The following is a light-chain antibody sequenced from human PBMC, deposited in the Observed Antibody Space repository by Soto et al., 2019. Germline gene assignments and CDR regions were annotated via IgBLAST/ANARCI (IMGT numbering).Light chain of an antibody. CDR2: DVT. CDR3: SSYTTSSTLL. J-gene: IGLJ2*01. CDR1: SSDIGGYNY. V-gene: IGLV2-14*03. Sequence: QSALTQPASVSGSPGQSITISCTGTSSDIGGYNYVSWYQQYPGKAPKLMIYDVTYRPSGVSNRFSGSKSGNTASLTISGLRAEDEADYYCSSYTTSSTLLFGGGTKLTVL.